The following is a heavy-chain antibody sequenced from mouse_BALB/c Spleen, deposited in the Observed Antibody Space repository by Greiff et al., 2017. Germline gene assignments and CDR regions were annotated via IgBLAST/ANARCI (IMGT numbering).Heavy chain of an antibody. CDR1: GYTFTDYA. D-gene: IGHD2-4*01. J-gene: IGHJ4*01. Sequence: QVQLQQSGAELVRPGVSVKISCKGSGYTFTDYAMHWVKQSHAKSLEWIGVISTYYGDASYNQKFKGKATMTVDKSSSTAYMELARLTSEDSAIYYCARGGGMITTGYAMDYWGQGTSVTVSS. CDR2: ISTYYGDA. CDR3: ARGGGMITTGYAMDY. V-gene: IGHV1S137*01.